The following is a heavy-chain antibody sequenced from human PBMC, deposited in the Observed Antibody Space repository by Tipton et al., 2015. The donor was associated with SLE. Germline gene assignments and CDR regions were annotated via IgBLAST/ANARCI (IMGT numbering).Heavy chain of an antibody. Sequence: TLSLTCTVSGGSVSSYYWTWIRQPPGKGLEWIAYIYYSGNSNYNPSLRSRVTVSVDTSKNQFSLRLNSVTAADTAVYYCARGVAGYYFFCYMDVWGKGTTVTVSS. V-gene: IGHV4-59*02. J-gene: IGHJ6*03. CDR3: ARGVAGYYFFCYMDV. D-gene: IGHD5/OR15-5a*01. CDR2: IYYSGNS. CDR1: GGSVSSYY.